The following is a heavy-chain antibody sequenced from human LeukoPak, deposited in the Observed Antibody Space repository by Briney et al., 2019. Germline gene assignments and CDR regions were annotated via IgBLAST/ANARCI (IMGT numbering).Heavy chain of an antibody. CDR2: IGWNSGNI. J-gene: IGHJ4*02. CDR1: GFTFDDYG. D-gene: IGHD3-22*01. Sequence: PGGSLRLSCATSGFTFDDYGMHWVRQIPGKGLEWVSGIGWNSGNIGYADSVKGRFTISRDNSKNTLYLQMNSLRAEDTAVYYCARDLGYYDSSGPNFDYWGQGTLVTVSS. V-gene: IGHV3-9*01. CDR3: ARDLGYYDSSGPNFDY.